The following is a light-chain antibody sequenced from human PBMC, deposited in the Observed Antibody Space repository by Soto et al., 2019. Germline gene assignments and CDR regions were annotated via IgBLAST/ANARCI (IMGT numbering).Light chain of an antibody. V-gene: IGLV2-14*01. J-gene: IGLJ1*01. Sequence: QSALTQPASVSGSPGQSITISCTGTSSDIGDYDYVSWYQQHPGKAPKLMIYEGSKRPSGVSNRFSGSKSGNTASLTISGLQAEDEADYYCSSYTSSSTLYVFGTGTKLTVL. CDR2: EGS. CDR3: SSYTSSSTLYV. CDR1: SSDIGDYDY.